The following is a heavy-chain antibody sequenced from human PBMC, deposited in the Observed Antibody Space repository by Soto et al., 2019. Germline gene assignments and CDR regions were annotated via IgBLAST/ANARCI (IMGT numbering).Heavy chain of an antibody. D-gene: IGHD3-9*01. J-gene: IGHJ6*02. V-gene: IGHV1-58*01. Sequence: GASVKVSCKASGFTFTSSAVQWVRQARGQRLEWIGWIVVGSGNTNYAQKFQERVTITRDMSTSTAYMELSSLRSEDTAVYYWGAGPIYNILTGYWYYYGMDVFGQGPTVTV. CDR3: GAGPIYNILTGYWYYYGMDV. CDR2: IVVGSGNT. CDR1: GFTFTSSA.